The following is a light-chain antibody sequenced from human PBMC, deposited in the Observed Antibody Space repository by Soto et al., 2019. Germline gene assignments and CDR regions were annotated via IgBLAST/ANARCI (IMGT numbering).Light chain of an antibody. CDR2: KAS. Sequence: DIQMTQSPSTLFASVGDRVTITCRASQSISSWVAWYQQKPGKGPKLLIYKASHLESGVPSRFSGSGSGTEFTLTISSLQPGDFATYYCQHYNTYPWTFGHGTKVDIK. CDR1: QSISSW. CDR3: QHYNTYPWT. V-gene: IGKV1-5*03. J-gene: IGKJ1*01.